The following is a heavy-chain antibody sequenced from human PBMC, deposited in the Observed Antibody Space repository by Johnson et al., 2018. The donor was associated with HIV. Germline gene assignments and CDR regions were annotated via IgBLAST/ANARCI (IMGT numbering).Heavy chain of an antibody. CDR2: IRYDGSNK. D-gene: IGHD3-22*01. V-gene: IGHV3-30*02. CDR1: GFTFSSYG. Sequence: QVQLVESGGGVVQPGGSLRLSCAASGFTFSSYGMHWVRQAPGKGLEWVAFIRYDGSNKYYADSVKGRFTISRDNSKNTLYLQMNSLRAEDTAVYYCAKESPRGYYYEGFAFDIWGQGTMVTVSS. J-gene: IGHJ3*02. CDR3: AKESPRGYYYEGFAFDI.